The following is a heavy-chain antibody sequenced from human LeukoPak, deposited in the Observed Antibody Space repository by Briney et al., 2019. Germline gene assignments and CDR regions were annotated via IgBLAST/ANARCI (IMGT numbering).Heavy chain of an antibody. V-gene: IGHV4-30-2*01. CDR3: ARGPVAGRFDP. Sequence: SQTLSLTCTVSGGSISSGGYYWSWIRQPPGKGLEWIGYIYHSGSTYYNPSLKSRVTISVDRSKNQFSLKLSSVTAADTAAYYCARGPVAGRFDPWGQGTLVTVSS. J-gene: IGHJ5*02. CDR2: IYHSGST. CDR1: GGSISSGGYY.